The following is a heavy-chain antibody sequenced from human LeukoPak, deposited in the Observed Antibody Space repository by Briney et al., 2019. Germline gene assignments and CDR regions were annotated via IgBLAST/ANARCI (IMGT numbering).Heavy chain of an antibody. J-gene: IGHJ6*03. D-gene: IGHD2-2*01. Sequence: PSETLSLTCAVSGGSISSGGYSWSWIRQPPGKGLEWIGYIYHSGSTYYNPSLKSRVTISVDRSKNQFSLKLSSVTAADTAVYYCARSGVVPAAIPYGPRHDYSNFYYYMDVWGKGTTVTVSS. CDR2: IYHSGST. CDR3: ARSGVVPAAIPYGPRHDYSNFYYYMDV. V-gene: IGHV4-30-2*01. CDR1: GGSISSGGYS.